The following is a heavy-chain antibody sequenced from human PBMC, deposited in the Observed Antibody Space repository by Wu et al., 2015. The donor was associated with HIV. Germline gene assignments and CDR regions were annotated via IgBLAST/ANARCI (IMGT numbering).Heavy chain of an antibody. Sequence: QVLLVQSGAEVKKPGSSVRVSCKTSGGTFRRYAVSWVRQAPGQGLEWMGGILPTFGTADYAQKFRDRVTITADISTSTTYMELSSLRSEDTAVYYCASSGYDSPGGDNDYWGQGTLVTVSS. D-gene: IGHD5-12*01. J-gene: IGHJ4*02. CDR2: ILPTFGTA. V-gene: IGHV1-69*14. CDR3: ASSGYDSPGGDNDY. CDR1: GGTFRRYA.